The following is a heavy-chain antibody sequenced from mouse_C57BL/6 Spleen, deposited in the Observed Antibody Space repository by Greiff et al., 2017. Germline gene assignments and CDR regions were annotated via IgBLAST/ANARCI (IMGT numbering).Heavy chain of an antibody. V-gene: IGHV1-64*01. Sequence: QVQLQQPGAELVKPGASVKLSCKASGYTFTSYWMHWVKQRPGQGLEWIGMIHPNSGSTNYNEKFKSKATLTVDKSSSTAYMQLSSLTSEDSAVYYGARVGYYGSYWYFDVWGTGTTVTVSS. CDR1: GYTFTSYW. CDR3: ARVGYYGSYWYFDV. CDR2: IHPNSGST. J-gene: IGHJ1*03. D-gene: IGHD1-1*01.